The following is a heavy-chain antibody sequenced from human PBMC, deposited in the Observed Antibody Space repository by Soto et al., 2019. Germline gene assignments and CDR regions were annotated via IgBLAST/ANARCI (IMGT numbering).Heavy chain of an antibody. V-gene: IGHV3-73*01. CDR3: TLQPTWIQLSHV. Sequence: HPGGSLRLSCAASGFTFSGSAMHWVRQASGKGLEWVGRIRSKANSYATAYAASVKGRFTISRDDSKNTAYLQMNSLKTEDTAVYYCTLQPTWIQLSHVWGQGTLVTVSS. CDR2: IRSKANSYAT. J-gene: IGHJ4*02. D-gene: IGHD5-18*01. CDR1: GFTFSGSA.